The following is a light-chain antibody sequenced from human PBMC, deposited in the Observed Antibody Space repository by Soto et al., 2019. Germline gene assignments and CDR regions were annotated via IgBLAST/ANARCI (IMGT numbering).Light chain of an antibody. Sequence: DIQMTQSPSSLSASVGDRVTITCQASQDISNYLNWYQQKPGKAPKLLIYDASNLGTGVPSRFSGSGSGTDFTFTISSLQPEDIATYYCQQYDNLPVTFGPGTKLDSK. J-gene: IGKJ3*01. CDR1: QDISNY. CDR3: QQYDNLPVT. V-gene: IGKV1-33*01. CDR2: DAS.